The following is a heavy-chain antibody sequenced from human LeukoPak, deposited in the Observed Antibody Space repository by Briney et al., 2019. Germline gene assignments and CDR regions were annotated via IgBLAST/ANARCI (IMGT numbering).Heavy chain of an antibody. J-gene: IGHJ6*03. CDR3: ARRKVDRWARSYYYYYMDV. CDR2: INHSGST. Sequence: PSETLSLTCAVYGGSFSGYYWSWIRQPPGKGLEWIGEINHSGSTNYNPSLKSRVTISVDTSKNQFSLKLSSVTAADTAVYYCARRKVDRWARSYYYYYMDVWGKGTTVTVSS. CDR1: GGSFSGYY. D-gene: IGHD3-16*02. V-gene: IGHV4-34*01.